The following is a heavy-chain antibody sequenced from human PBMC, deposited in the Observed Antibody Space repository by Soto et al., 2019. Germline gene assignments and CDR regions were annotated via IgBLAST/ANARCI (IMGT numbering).Heavy chain of an antibody. Sequence: QVQLVQSGAEVKKPGSSVKVSCKASGGTFSNDIITWVRQAPGQGLEWMGRIIPLLDITNYAQKFQGRGTLTADKSTSTAYMELNSLRSEDTAVYYCVRDSPIGSTYSGYDGIAYWGQGTLVTVSS. J-gene: IGHJ4*02. CDR1: GGTFSNDI. CDR2: IIPLLDIT. D-gene: IGHD5-12*01. V-gene: IGHV1-69*08. CDR3: VRDSPIGSTYSGYDGIAY.